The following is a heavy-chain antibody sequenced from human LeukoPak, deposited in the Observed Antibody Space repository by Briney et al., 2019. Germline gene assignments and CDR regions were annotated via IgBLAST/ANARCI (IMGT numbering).Heavy chain of an antibody. CDR2: INHSGST. D-gene: IGHD6-13*01. CDR1: GRSFSGYY. Sequence: SETLSLTCAVYGRSFSGYYWSWIRQPPGKGLEWIGEINHSGSTNYNPSLKSRVTISVDTSKSQFSLKLSSVTAADTAVYYCARSLGYGIAAAETRNHWGQGTLVTVSS. CDR3: ARSLGYGIAAAETRNH. V-gene: IGHV4-34*01. J-gene: IGHJ4*02.